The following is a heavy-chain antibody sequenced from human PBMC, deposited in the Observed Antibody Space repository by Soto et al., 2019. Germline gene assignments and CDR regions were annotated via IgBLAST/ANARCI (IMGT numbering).Heavy chain of an antibody. J-gene: IGHJ6*01. CDR3: ARDTLPLSYDVDSSGTSYNGMEF. CDR2: IIPIFGTA. D-gene: IGHD3-22*01. V-gene: IGHV1-69*13. CDR1: GGTFSSYA. Sequence: ASVKVSCKASGGTFSSYAISWVRQAPGQGLEWMGGIIPIFGTANYAQKFQGRVTITADESTSTAYMELSSLRSEDTAVYYCARDTLPLSYDVDSSGTSYNGMEFWGQGTTVNVAS.